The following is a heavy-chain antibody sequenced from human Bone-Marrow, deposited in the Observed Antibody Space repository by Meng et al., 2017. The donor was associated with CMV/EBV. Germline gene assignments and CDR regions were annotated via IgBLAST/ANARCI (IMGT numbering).Heavy chain of an antibody. CDR1: GFPFSTYS. V-gene: IGHV3-21*01. CDR3: ATSKSTILGYCSSAACHLEY. CDR2: ISGSSTYI. D-gene: IGHD2-2*01. J-gene: IGHJ4*02. Sequence: GKSLKISCAASGFPFSTYSMHWVRQAPGKGLEWVSSISGSSTYIYYAESVKGRFTISRDNAKNSLYLQMNSLRAEDTAVYYCATSKSTILGYCSSAACHLEYWGQGTLVTVSS.